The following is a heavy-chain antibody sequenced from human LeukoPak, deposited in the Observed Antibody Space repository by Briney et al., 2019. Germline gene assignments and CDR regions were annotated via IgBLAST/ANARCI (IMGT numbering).Heavy chain of an antibody. J-gene: IGHJ4*02. V-gene: IGHV3-30*02. D-gene: IGHD4-11*01. CDR2: IRYDGSNQ. Sequence: GGSLRLSCAVSGFTFNSYGVHWVRQAPGKGLEWVAFIRYDGSNQYYADSVKGRFTISRDNSRNTLYLQMNSLRAEDTAVYYCAKAGEDYSDSGGHDYWGQGTLVTVSS. CDR1: GFTFNSYG. CDR3: AKAGEDYSDSGGHDY.